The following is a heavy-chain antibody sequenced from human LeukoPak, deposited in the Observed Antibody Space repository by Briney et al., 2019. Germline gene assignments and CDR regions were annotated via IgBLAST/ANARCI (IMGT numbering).Heavy chain of an antibody. CDR3: ASDRRGYSSSWYMVDY. Sequence: PGGSLRLSCAASGFTVSSNYMTWVRQAPGKGLEWVSVIYSGGSTYYADSVKGRFTISRDNSKNTLYLQMNSLRAEDTAVYYCASDRRGYSSSWYMVDYWGQGTLVTVSS. D-gene: IGHD6-13*01. CDR2: IYSGGST. J-gene: IGHJ4*02. V-gene: IGHV3-66*01. CDR1: GFTVSSNY.